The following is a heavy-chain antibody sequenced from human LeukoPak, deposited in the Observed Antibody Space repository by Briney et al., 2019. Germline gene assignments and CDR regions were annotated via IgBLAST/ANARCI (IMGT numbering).Heavy chain of an antibody. V-gene: IGHV4-34*01. CDR2: INHSGST. CDR1: GGSFSGYY. CDR3: ARDRSSGLDP. D-gene: IGHD6-25*01. Sequence: SETLSLTCAVYGGSFSGYYWSWIRQPPGKGLEWIGEINHSGSTNYNPSLKSRVTISLDTAKNHFSLKLSSVTAADTAVYYCARDRSSGLDPWGQGTLVTVSS. J-gene: IGHJ5*02.